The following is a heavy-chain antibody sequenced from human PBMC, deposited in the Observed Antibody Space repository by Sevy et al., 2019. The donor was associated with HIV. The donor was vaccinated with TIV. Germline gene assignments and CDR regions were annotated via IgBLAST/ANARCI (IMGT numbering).Heavy chain of an antibody. D-gene: IGHD3-3*01. V-gene: IGHV3-30*18. CDR2: ISYDGSNK. CDR1: GFTFSSYG. CDR3: AQDLNIGGFRGDFWSGYYTGYYYYYGMDV. J-gene: IGHJ6*02. Sequence: GGSLRLSCAASGFTFSSYGMHWVRQAPGKGLEWVAVISYDGSNKYYADSVKGRFTISRDNSKNTLYLQMNSLRAEDTAEYYCAQDLNIGGFRGDFWSGYYTGYYYYYGMDVWGQGTTVTVSS.